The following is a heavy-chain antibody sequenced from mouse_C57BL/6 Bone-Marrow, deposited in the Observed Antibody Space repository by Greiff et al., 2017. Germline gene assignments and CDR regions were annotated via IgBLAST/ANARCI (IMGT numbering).Heavy chain of an antibody. V-gene: IGHV1-72*01. D-gene: IGHD1-1*01. CDR2: IDPNRGGT. CDR3: ARGITTVVATGYFDY. CDR1: GYTFTSYW. Sequence: VQLQQPGAELVKPGASVKLSCKASGYTFTSYWMHWVKQRPGRGLEWIGRIDPNRGGTKYNEKFKSKATLTVDKPSSTAYMQLSSLTSEDSAVYYCARGITTVVATGYFDYWGQGTTLTVSS. J-gene: IGHJ2*01.